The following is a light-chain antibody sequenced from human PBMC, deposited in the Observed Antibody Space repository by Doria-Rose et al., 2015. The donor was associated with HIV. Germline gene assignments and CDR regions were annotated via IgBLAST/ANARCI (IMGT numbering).Light chain of an antibody. CDR1: QTVSTY. J-gene: IGKJ1*01. CDR2: AAS. Sequence: DIRMTQSPSSLSASIGDRVTITCRASQTVSTYLNWFQQEPGKAPKLLIYAASRLQSVVPSRFIGRGSCTDCTLTIRGLQTGDYATYDGQQTYSSPKWTGGKGKQGEMK. CDR3: QQTYSSPKWT. V-gene: IGKV1-39*01.